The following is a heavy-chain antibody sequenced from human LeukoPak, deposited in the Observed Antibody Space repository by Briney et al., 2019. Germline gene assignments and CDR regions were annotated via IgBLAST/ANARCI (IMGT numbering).Heavy chain of an antibody. D-gene: IGHD6-19*01. Sequence: HPGRSLRLSCAASGFTFDDYAMHWVRQAPGKGLERVSGISWNSGSIGYADSVKGRFTISRDNAKNSLYLQMNSLRAEDMALYYCAKDRTPTSSGWYDYWGQGTLVTVSS. CDR2: ISWNSGSI. CDR3: AKDRTPTSSGWYDY. J-gene: IGHJ4*02. V-gene: IGHV3-9*03. CDR1: GFTFDDYA.